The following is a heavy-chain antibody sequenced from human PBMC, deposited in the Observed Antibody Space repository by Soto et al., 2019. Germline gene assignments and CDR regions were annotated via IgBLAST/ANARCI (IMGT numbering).Heavy chain of an antibody. J-gene: IGHJ5*02. Sequence: SETLSLTCAVSSGSISSSNWWSWVRTPPGKGLEWIGEIYHSGSTNYNPSLKSRVTISVDKSKNQFSLKLSSVTAADTAVYYCAGLTIFGVVNWFDPWGQGTLVTVSS. CDR2: IYHSGST. V-gene: IGHV4-4*02. D-gene: IGHD3-3*01. CDR1: SGSISSSNW. CDR3: AGLTIFGVVNWFDP.